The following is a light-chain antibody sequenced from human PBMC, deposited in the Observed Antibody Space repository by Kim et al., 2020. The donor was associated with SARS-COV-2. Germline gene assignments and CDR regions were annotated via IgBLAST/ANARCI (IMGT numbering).Light chain of an antibody. Sequence: AIQLTQSPSSLSASVGDRITITCRASQGISNALAWYQQKPGKSPKLLIYDASTLENGVPSRFSGSGSGTDFTLIISSLQPEEFAPYYCHQFTSYRLTFGGVTKVDIK. J-gene: IGKJ4*01. CDR1: QGISNA. CDR3: HQFTSYRLT. CDR2: DAS. V-gene: IGKV1-13*02.